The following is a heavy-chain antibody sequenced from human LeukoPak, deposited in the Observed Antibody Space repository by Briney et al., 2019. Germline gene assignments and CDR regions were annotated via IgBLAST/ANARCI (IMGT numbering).Heavy chain of an antibody. CDR3: AREISGSYYNPLGYMDV. V-gene: IGHV4-4*07. CDR1: GGSISLYY. CDR2: IFTSGIT. J-gene: IGHJ6*03. Sequence: SSETLSLTCTVSGGSISLYYRNWIRQPAGKGLEWIGRIFTSGITNYNPSLKSRVTMSVDTSKSQFSLALSSVTAADTAVYYCAREISGSYYNPLGYMDVWGKGTTVTVAS. D-gene: IGHD3-10*01.